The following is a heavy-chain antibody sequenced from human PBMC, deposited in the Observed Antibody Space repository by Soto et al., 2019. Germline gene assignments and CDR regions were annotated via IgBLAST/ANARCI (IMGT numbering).Heavy chain of an antibody. V-gene: IGHV1-2*04. Sequence: ASVKVSCKASGYTFTGYYMHWVRQAPGQGLEWMGWINPNSGGTNYAQKFQGWVTMTRGTSISTAYMELSRLRSDDTAVYYCARDRPRSYCGGDCYSDYFDYWGQGTLVTVSS. CDR3: ARDRPRSYCGGDCYSDYFDY. D-gene: IGHD2-21*02. CDR1: GYTFTGYY. J-gene: IGHJ4*02. CDR2: INPNSGGT.